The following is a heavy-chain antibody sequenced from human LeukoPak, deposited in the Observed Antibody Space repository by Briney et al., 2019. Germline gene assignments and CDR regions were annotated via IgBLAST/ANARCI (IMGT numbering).Heavy chain of an antibody. J-gene: IGHJ4*02. CDR3: ARDAGSSSWYVDY. V-gene: IGHV3-74*01. Sequence: PGGSLRLSCAASGFTFSSYWMHWVRQAPGKGLVWVSRINSDGSSTSYADSVKGRFTISRDNSKNTLYLQMNSLRAEDTAMYYCARDAGSSSWYVDYWGQGTLVTVSS. CDR1: GFTFSSYW. CDR2: INSDGSST. D-gene: IGHD6-13*01.